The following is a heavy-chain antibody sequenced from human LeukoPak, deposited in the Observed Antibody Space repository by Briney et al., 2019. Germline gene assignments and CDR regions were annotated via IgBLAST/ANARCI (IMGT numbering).Heavy chain of an antibody. D-gene: IGHD3-22*01. CDR2: IYYSGST. CDR3: ASETVLVYYYDSSGHFDY. CDR1: GGSISSYY. J-gene: IGHJ4*02. V-gene: IGHV4-59*01. Sequence: SETLSLTCTVSGGSISSYYWSWIRQPPGKRLEWVGYIYYSGSTNYNPSLKSRVTISVDTSKNQFSLKLSSVPAADTAVYYCASETVLVYYYDSSGHFDYWGQGTLVTVSS.